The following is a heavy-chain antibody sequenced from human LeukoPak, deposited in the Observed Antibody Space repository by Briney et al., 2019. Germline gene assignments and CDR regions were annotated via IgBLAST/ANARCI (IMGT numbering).Heavy chain of an antibody. CDR3: ARIGDDFDI. CDR1: GGSINSDNCY. Sequence: SETLSLTCTVSGGSINSDNCYWRWIRQPPGKGLEWIGYIFYTGSTYYNPSLKSRVTISGDMSKSQFSLKLSSVTAADTAVYYCARIGDDFDIWGQGTMVTVSS. D-gene: IGHD3-16*01. J-gene: IGHJ3*02. V-gene: IGHV4-30-4*01. CDR2: IFYTGST.